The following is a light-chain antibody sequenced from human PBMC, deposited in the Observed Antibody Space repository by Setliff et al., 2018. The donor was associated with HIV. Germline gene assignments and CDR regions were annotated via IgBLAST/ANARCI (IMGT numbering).Light chain of an antibody. Sequence: QPALTQPASVSGSPGQSITISCTGTSSDIGAYNYVSWYQRHPGKAPKLMIYDVSSRPSGVSNRFSGSKSGNTASLTISGPQAEDEADYYCSSYTSSGTLVFGTGTKVTVL. CDR1: SSDIGAYNY. V-gene: IGLV2-14*01. J-gene: IGLJ1*01. CDR2: DVS. CDR3: SSYTSSGTLV.